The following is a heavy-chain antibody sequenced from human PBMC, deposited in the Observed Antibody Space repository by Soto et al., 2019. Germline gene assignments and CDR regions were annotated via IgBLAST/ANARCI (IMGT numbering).Heavy chain of an antibody. V-gene: IGHV3-21*01. CDR1: GFTFSSYS. J-gene: IGHJ4*02. Sequence: EVQLVESGGGLVKPGGSLRLSRAASGFTFSSYSMNWVRQAPGKGLEWVSSISSSSSYIYYADSVKGRFTISRDNAKNSLYLQMNSLRAEDTAVYYCARVVAAAEIDYWGQGTLVTVSS. CDR2: ISSSSSYI. D-gene: IGHD6-13*01. CDR3: ARVVAAAEIDY.